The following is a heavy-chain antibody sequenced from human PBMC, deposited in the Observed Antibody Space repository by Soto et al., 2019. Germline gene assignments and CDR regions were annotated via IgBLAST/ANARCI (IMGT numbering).Heavy chain of an antibody. J-gene: IGHJ5*02. CDR3: VKNSGWFNT. V-gene: IGHV3-23*01. Sequence: QPVGSLRLSCAASGFTFSSYSMNWVRQAPGEGLEWVSTIDGSGGITYYADSVKGRFTISRDNSRNTVYLQMNSLRGDDTALYYCVKNSGWFNTWGQGALVTVSS. CDR1: GFTFSSYS. CDR2: IDGSGGIT. D-gene: IGHD3-10*01.